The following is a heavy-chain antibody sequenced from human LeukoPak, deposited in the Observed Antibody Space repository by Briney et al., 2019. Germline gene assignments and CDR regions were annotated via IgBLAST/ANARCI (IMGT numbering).Heavy chain of an antibody. CDR1: GFPFDRYW. CDR2: IKHDGSEK. J-gene: IGHJ4*02. D-gene: IGHD3-16*01. CDR3: ARQPIYEAYFDF. Sequence: GGSLRLSCVASGFPFDRYWMSWARQAPGKGLEWVANIKHDGSEKSFVDSVKGRFTISRDNAENSLFLQMNSLRADDTAVYFCARQPIYEAYFDFWGQGTLVTVSS. V-gene: IGHV3-7*01.